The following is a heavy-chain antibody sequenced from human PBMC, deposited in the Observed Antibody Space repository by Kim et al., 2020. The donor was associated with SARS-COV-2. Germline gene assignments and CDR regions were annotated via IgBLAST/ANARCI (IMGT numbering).Heavy chain of an antibody. CDR1: GGSISSGGYY. D-gene: IGHD2-2*01. CDR3: ARLYCISTSCYVDY. CDR2: IYYSGST. V-gene: IGHV4-31*03. J-gene: IGHJ4*02. Sequence: SETLSLTRTVSGGSISSGGYYWSWIRQHPGKGLEWIGYIYYSGSTYYNSSLKSRVTISVDTSNNQFSLKLSSVTAADTAVYYCARLYCISTSCYVDYWGQGTLVTVSS.